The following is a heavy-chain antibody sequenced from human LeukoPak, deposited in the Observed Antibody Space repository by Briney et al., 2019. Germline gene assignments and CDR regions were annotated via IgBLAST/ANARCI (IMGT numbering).Heavy chain of an antibody. J-gene: IGHJ6*02. CDR1: GVTFSSHA. V-gene: IGHV3-23*01. D-gene: IGHD3-22*01. CDR2: VSGRGGTT. CDR3: AKDRSPYYPNGIDV. Sequence: GGSLRLSRAASGVTFSSHAMRWVRQAPGKGPEWVSGVSGRGGTTYYADSVKGRFTISRDNSKNTLYLQMHSLRADDTAVYYCAKDRSPYYPNGIDVWGQGTTVTVSS.